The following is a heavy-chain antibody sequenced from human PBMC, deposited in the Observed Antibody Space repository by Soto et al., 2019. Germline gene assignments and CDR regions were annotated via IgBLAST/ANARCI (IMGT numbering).Heavy chain of an antibody. J-gene: IGHJ4*02. CDR2: IYYNGRA. Sequence: QVQLQESGPGLVKPSQTLSLTCAVSGASISSGDYYWIWIRQHPGMGLEWIGYIYYNGRAYYNPSLNSRVTMSSDTSKNRFSLKLSSVAAADPAVYYSARRGAGSGSFDYWGQGALVTVSS. CDR3: ARRGAGSGSFDY. CDR1: GASISSGDYY. D-gene: IGHD3-10*01. V-gene: IGHV4-31*11.